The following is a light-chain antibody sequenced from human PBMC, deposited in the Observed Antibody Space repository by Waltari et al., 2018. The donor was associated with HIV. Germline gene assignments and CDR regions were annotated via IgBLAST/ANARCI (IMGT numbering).Light chain of an antibody. CDR1: SSHIRSNP. CDR2: TNI. J-gene: IGLJ3*02. CDR3: VVWDDSLRSVL. Sequence: QSVLTQPPSASGTPGQRVNISCSGGSSHIRSNPVNWYRQFPGEAPKLLIYTNIQRPSGVPDRFSGSKSGTSASLAISGLQSEDEADFYCVVWDDSLRSVLFGGGTRLTVL. V-gene: IGLV1-44*01.